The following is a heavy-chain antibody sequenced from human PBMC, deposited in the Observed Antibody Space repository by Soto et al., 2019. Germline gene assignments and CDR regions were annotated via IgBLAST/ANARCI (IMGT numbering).Heavy chain of an antibody. D-gene: IGHD2-2*01. CDR1: GYSFTSYW. CDR3: ARHPRYCSSTSRYSYYAMDV. Sequence: GESRKISCKGSGYSFTSYWIGWVRQMPGKGLEWLGIIYPGDSDTRYSPSFQGQVTISADKSISTAYLQWSSLKASDTAMYYCARHPRYCSSTSRYSYYAMDVWGQGTTVTVS. V-gene: IGHV5-51*01. CDR2: IYPGDSDT. J-gene: IGHJ6*02.